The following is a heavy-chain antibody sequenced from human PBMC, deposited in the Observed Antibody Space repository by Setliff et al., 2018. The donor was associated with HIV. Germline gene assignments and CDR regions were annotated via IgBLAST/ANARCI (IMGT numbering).Heavy chain of an antibody. J-gene: IGHJ6*02. D-gene: IGHD1-26*01. V-gene: IGHV4-34*01. CDR2: INHSGST. CDR3: AKDWRWELPIYGMNV. Sequence: SETLSLTCAVYGGSFSDYYWSWIRQPPGKGLEWIGEINHSGSTNYNPSLKRRFTISRDNSKNTLYLQMNSLTTEDTAVYYCAKDWRWELPIYGMNVWGQGTTVTVSS. CDR1: GGSFSDYY.